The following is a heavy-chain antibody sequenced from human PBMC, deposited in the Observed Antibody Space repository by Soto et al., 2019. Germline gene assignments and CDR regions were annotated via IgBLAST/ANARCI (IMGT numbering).Heavy chain of an antibody. CDR3: ARGDSLGF. CDR2: ISAYNGNT. V-gene: IGHV1-18*01. J-gene: IGHJ4*02. D-gene: IGHD2-21*01. CDR1: GYSFTGYG. Sequence: VASVKVSCKASGYSFTGYGINWVRQAPGQGLEWMGWISAYNGNTNYAQKFQGRVTMTTDTSTSTVYMELTSPRSDDTAMYYCARGDSLGFWGQGTLVTVSS.